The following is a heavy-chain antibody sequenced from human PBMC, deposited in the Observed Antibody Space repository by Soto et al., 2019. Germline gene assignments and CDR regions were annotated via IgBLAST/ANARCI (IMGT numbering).Heavy chain of an antibody. Sequence: GQLLNSGPAMKEPGASLQVSCQASGYPFGLYDIIWVRQAPGHGLEWLGWITPHNGNTKYAQKFQERVSITTDTSTTTAYMELRTLRSDDTAVYDCARGRGPGATPTIEYFQEWGQGTLVTVSS. CDR3: ARGRGPGATPTIEYFQE. V-gene: IGHV1-18*01. D-gene: IGHD2-2*01. J-gene: IGHJ1*01. CDR1: GYPFGLYD. CDR2: ITPHNGNT.